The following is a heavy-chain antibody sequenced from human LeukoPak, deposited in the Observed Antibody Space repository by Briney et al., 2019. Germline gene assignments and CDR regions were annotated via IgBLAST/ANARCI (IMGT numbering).Heavy chain of an antibody. J-gene: IGHJ3*02. V-gene: IGHV4-39*07. CDR2: IYYSGNT. CDR1: AGSISSDSYY. Sequence: SETLSLTCTVSAGSISSDSYYWGWIRQPPGKGLEWIGTIYYSGNTYYNPSLKSRLTISVDTSKNQFSLKLRSVTAADTAVYYCARVGVGATPDAFDIWGQGTMVTVSS. CDR3: ARVGVGATPDAFDI. D-gene: IGHD1-26*01.